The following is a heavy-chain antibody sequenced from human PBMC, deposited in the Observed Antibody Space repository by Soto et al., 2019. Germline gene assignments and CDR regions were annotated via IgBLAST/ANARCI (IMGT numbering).Heavy chain of an antibody. Sequence: GGSLRLSCAASGFTFSSYSMNWVRQAPGKGLEWVSSISSSSSYIYYADSVKGRFTISRDNAKNSLYLQMNSLRAEDTAVYYCARQHPTAMVTNYWGQGTLVTVSS. J-gene: IGHJ4*02. CDR1: GFTFSSYS. CDR2: ISSSSSYI. CDR3: ARQHPTAMVTNY. V-gene: IGHV3-21*01. D-gene: IGHD5-18*01.